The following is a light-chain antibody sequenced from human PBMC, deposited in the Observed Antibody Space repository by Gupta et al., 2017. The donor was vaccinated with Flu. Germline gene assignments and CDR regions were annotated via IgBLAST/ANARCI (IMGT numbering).Light chain of an antibody. Sequence: MTQSPSSLSASVGDRVTITCRASQTIGSYLNWYQHKEGKAPKLLIYSASSLQGGVPSRFSGSGSGTDFTLTISSLQPDDFATYYCQQSDVTPLTFGGGTKLEVK. J-gene: IGKJ4*01. CDR2: SAS. V-gene: IGKV1-39*01. CDR3: QQSDVTPLT. CDR1: QTIGSY.